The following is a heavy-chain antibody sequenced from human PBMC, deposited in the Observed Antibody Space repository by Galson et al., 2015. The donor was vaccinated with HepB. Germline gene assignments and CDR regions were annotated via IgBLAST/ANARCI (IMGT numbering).Heavy chain of an antibody. CDR3: ARGYEAFDY. J-gene: IGHJ4*02. CDR2: ISTYANTI. V-gene: IGHV3-11*01. D-gene: IGHD3-3*01. Sequence: SLRLSCAASGFTFSDYFMSWIRQAPGKGLEWVSYISTYANTIYYADSVKSRFTISRDNARNSLYLQMNSLRAEDTAVYYCARGYEAFDYWGQGTLVTVSS. CDR1: GFTFSDYF.